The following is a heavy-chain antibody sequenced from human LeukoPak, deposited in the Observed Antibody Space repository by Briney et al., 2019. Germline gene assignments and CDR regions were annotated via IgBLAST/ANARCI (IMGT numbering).Heavy chain of an antibody. V-gene: IGHV1-58*01. D-gene: IGHD4-17*01. CDR2: IVVGSGNT. J-gene: IGHJ4*02. CDR1: GFTFTSSA. CDR3: AADPGHYGDYDFDY. Sequence: SVKVSCKASGFTFTSSAVQWVRQARGQRLEWIGWIVVGSGNTNYAQKFQERVTITRDMSTSTAYMELSSLRSEDTAVCYCAADPGHYGDYDFDYWGQGTLVTVSS.